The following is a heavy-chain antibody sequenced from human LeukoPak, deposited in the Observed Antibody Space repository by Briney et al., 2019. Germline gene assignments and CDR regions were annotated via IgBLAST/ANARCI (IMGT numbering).Heavy chain of an antibody. D-gene: IGHD3-3*01. V-gene: IGHV1-2*02. CDR3: ARGLYYDFWGGYSPRYYYYYMDV. CDR2: INPNSGGT. CDR1: GYTFTGYC. Sequence: ASVKVSCKASGYTFTGYCMHWVRQAPGQGLEWMGWINPNSGGTNYAQKFQGRVTMTRDTSISTAYMELSRLRSDDTAVYYCARGLYYDFWGGYSPRYYYYYMDVWGKGTTVTVSS. J-gene: IGHJ6*03.